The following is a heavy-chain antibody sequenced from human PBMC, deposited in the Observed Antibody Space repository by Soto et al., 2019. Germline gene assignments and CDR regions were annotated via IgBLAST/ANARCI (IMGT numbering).Heavy chain of an antibody. CDR1: GFTFSDFE. CDR2: ISYDGSKK. Sequence: QVQLVESGGGLVQPGRSLRLSCSASGFTFSDFEMYWVRHDPGKGLDWVSFISYDGSKKYSAGSLKGGFTVSRDNSKTTLFLLMNSLRPEDTAVYFCARRTGTAAGVDYWGQGTLVNVSS. J-gene: IGHJ4*02. V-gene: IGHV3-30-3*01. CDR3: ARRTGTAAGVDY. D-gene: IGHD1-7*01.